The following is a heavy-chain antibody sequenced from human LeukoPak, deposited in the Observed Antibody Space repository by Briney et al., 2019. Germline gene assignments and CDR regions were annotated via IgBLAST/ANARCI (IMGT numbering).Heavy chain of an antibody. CDR2: IRSSSSYI. Sequence: GGSLRLSCAASGFTFSSYSMNWVRQALGKGLEWVSSIRSSSSYIYYADSVKGRFTISRDNAKNSLYLQMSSLRAEDTAVYYCARGSLNYCSSTSCYTRPGYMDVWGKGTTVTVSS. CDR3: ARGSLNYCSSTSCYTRPGYMDV. J-gene: IGHJ6*03. V-gene: IGHV3-21*01. D-gene: IGHD2-2*02. CDR1: GFTFSSYS.